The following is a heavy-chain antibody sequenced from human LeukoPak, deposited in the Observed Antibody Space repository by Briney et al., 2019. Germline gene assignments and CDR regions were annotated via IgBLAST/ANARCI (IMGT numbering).Heavy chain of an antibody. Sequence: GGSLRLSCAASGFIFSSWWMIWFRRLPGKGLVSVSHINTDGSYIRYADSVKGRFTISRDNAKNTLYLQMNSLRPEDTGVYYCTTFGIDWSLSYWGQGALVTVSS. D-gene: IGHD3-9*01. J-gene: IGHJ4*02. CDR3: TTFGIDWSLSY. V-gene: IGHV3-74*01. CDR1: GFIFSSWW. CDR2: INTDGSYI.